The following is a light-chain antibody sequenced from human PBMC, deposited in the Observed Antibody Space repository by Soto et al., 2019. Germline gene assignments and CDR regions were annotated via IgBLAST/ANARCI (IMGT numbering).Light chain of an antibody. Sequence: EIVLTQSPATLSLSPGERATLSCRASQSVSSDLAWYQQRPGQSPRLLIYDASNRATGVPARFSGSGSGTDFTLTISSLEPEDFAVYYCQHRTILPPVYTFGQGTKLEIK. CDR2: DAS. J-gene: IGKJ2*01. CDR1: QSVSSD. CDR3: QHRTILPPVYT. V-gene: IGKV3-11*01.